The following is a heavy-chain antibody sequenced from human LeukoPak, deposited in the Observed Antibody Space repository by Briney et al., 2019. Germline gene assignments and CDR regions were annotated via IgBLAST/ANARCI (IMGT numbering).Heavy chain of an antibody. CDR3: ASLYYYDSSGSPHI. J-gene: IGHJ4*02. CDR2: IYYSGRT. CDR1: VGSISSSRSY. V-gene: IGHV4-39*01. D-gene: IGHD3-22*01. Sequence: SETLSLTCTVSVGSISSSRSYWGWIRQPPGKGLEWIGNIYYSGRTYYNPSLKSRVTISVGTSKNQFSLRLSSVTAADTAVYYCASLYYYDSSGSPHIWGQGTLVTVSS.